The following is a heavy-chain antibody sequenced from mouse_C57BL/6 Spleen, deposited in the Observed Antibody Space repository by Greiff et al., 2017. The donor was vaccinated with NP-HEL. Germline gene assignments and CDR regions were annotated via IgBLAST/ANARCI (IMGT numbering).Heavy chain of an antibody. CDR2: IDPSDSET. J-gene: IGHJ2*01. D-gene: IGHD2-4*01. Sequence: VQLQQPGAELVRPGSSVKLSCKASGYTFTSYWMHWVKQRPIQGLEWIGNIDPSDSETHYNQKFKDKATLTVDKSSSTAYMQLSSLTSEDSAVYYCARENYDYDGYFDYWGQGTTLTVSS. V-gene: IGHV1-52*01. CDR3: ARENYDYDGYFDY. CDR1: GYTFTSYW.